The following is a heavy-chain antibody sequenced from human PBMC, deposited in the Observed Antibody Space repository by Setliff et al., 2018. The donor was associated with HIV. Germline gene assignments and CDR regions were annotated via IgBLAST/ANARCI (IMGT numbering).Heavy chain of an antibody. CDR2: IYHSGST. J-gene: IGHJ4*02. CDR1: GYSISSGYY. Sequence: LSLTCTVSGYSISSGYYWGWIRQPPGKGLEWIGSIYHSGSTYYNPSLKSRVTISIDTSKNQFSLKLTSVTAADTAVYYCARAGSAAASPLDYWGQGTLVTVPS. D-gene: IGHD6-6*01. CDR3: ARAGSAAASPLDY. V-gene: IGHV4-38-2*02.